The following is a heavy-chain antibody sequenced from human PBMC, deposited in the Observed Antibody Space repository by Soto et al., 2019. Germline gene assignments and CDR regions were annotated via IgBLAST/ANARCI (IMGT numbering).Heavy chain of an antibody. V-gene: IGHV1-18*01. CDR1: GYSFRSYG. J-gene: IGHJ5*01. Sequence: QVQLEQSGPEVKKSGASVKVSCKASGYSFRSYGINWVRQAPGQGLEWIGWVSGYNYNTKYAQKLQGRITVTTDTSTNTAYMELRSLRSDDTAVYYCGRSPSMLGAGWSDSWGRGTLVTVSS. D-gene: IGHD2-8*01. CDR2: VSGYNYNT. CDR3: GRSPSMLGAGWSDS.